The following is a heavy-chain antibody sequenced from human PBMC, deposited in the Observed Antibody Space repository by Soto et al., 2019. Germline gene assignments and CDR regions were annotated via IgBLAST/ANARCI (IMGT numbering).Heavy chain of an antibody. CDR1: GYTFSSYA. Sequence: ASVKVSCKASGYTFSSYAMHWVRQAPGQRLEWMGWINAGYGNTKSSQKFQDRVTISRDTSASTAYMELTSLRSEDTAVYYCARDKPPVDKSYYGMDVWGQGTTVTVSS. CDR2: INAGYGNT. V-gene: IGHV1-3*01. D-gene: IGHD2-15*01. CDR3: ARDKPPVDKSYYGMDV. J-gene: IGHJ6*02.